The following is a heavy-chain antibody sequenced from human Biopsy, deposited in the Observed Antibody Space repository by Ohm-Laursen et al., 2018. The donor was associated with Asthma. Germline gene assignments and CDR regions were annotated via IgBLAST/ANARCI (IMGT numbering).Heavy chain of an antibody. CDR3: ARAVDYSHYYGIDV. CDR2: ISVYNGNT. D-gene: IGHD3-10*01. CDR1: GYTFNSAG. V-gene: IGHV1-18*01. J-gene: IGHJ6*02. Sequence: ASVKVSCKTSGYTFNSAGITWVRQAPGPGLEWMGWISVYNGNTKVAQKLQDRVTMITDTSTSTAYMELRSLRSNDTAVYFCARAVDYSHYYGIDVWGQGTTVTVS.